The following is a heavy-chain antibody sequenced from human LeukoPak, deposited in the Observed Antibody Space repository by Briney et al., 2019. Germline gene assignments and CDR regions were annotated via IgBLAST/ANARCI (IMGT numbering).Heavy chain of an antibody. CDR3: AREVGATPVGWFDP. Sequence: GGSLRLSCTVSGFTVSSNSMSWVRQAPGKGLEWVSFIYSDNTHYSDSVKGRFTISRDNSKNTLYLQMNSLRAEDTAVYYCAREVGATPVGWFDPWGQGTLVTVSS. CDR2: IYSDNT. D-gene: IGHD1-26*01. J-gene: IGHJ5*02. CDR1: GFTVSSNS. V-gene: IGHV3-53*01.